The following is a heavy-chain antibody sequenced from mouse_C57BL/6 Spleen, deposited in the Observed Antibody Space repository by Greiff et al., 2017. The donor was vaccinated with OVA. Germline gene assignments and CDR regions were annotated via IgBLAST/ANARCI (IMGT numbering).Heavy chain of an antibody. Sequence: EVKLVESGEGLVKPGGSLKLSCAASGFTFSSYAMSWVRQTPEKRLEWVAYISRGGDYIYYADTVKGRFTISRDNARNTLYLQMISLKSEDTAMYYCTRDRTDGYFDVWGTGTTVTVSS. J-gene: IGHJ1*03. CDR3: TRDRTDGYFDV. D-gene: IGHD4-1*01. CDR2: ISRGGDYI. V-gene: IGHV5-9-1*02. CDR1: GFTFSSYA.